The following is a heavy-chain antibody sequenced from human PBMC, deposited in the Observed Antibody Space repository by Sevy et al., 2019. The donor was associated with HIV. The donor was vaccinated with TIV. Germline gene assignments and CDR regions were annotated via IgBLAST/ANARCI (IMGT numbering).Heavy chain of an antibody. V-gene: IGHV3-30*18. J-gene: IGHJ4*02. CDR2: ISYDGDYR. D-gene: IGHD5-18*01. CDR3: AKDQGGYNYAPGY. Sequence: GGSLRLSCAASGFTFGTFDMHWVRQAPGKGLEWVAIISYDGDYRQYADSVRGRFSMSRDNSKNTMYLQMNGLRAEDSAVYYCAKDQGGYNYAPGYWGQGTLVTVSS. CDR1: GFTFGTFD.